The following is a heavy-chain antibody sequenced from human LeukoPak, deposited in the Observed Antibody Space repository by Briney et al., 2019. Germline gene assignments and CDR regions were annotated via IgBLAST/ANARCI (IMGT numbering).Heavy chain of an antibody. Sequence: PGGSLRLSCAASGFTFSSYAMHWVRQAPAKGLEWVAVISYDGSNKYYADSVKGRFTISRDNSKNTLYLQMNSLRAEDTAVYYCANSSSDVWGKGTTVTISS. V-gene: IGHV3-30*04. CDR2: ISYDGSNK. CDR1: GFTFSSYA. CDR3: ANSSSDV. D-gene: IGHD6-6*01. J-gene: IGHJ6*04.